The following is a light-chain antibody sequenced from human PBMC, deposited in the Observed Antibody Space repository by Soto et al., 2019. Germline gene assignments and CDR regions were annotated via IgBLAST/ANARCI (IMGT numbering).Light chain of an antibody. CDR3: HQTSNIPFT. Sequence: DIQMTQSPSSLSASVGDRVTITCRASQNIRRYLNWYQQKQGKAPKLLIYATSSWQSGVPSRFSGSGSGADFTLTISSLQPEDFAPYYCHQTSNIPFTFGGGTKVEN. CDR2: ATS. J-gene: IGKJ4*01. V-gene: IGKV1-39*01. CDR1: QNIRRY.